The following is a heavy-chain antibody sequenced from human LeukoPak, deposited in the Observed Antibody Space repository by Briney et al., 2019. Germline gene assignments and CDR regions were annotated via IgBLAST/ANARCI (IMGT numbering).Heavy chain of an antibody. D-gene: IGHD5-12*01. J-gene: IGHJ3*02. CDR2: ISAYNGNT. CDR1: GYTFTSYG. V-gene: IGHV1-18*01. Sequence: GASVKVSCKASGYTFTSYGISWVRQAPGQGLEWMGWISAYNGNTNYAQKLQGRVTMTTDTSTSSAYMELRSLRSDDTAVYYCARFSSDKRRGAFDIWGQGTMVTVSS. CDR3: ARFSSDKRRGAFDI.